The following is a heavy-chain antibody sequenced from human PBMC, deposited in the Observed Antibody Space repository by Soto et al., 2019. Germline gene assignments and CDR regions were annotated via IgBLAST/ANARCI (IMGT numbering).Heavy chain of an antibody. CDR2: INHLGSI. D-gene: IGHD2-2*01. J-gene: IGHJ4*02. V-gene: IGHV4-34*01. CDR1: GGSLSDYF. Sequence: TSETLSLTCVVSGGSLSDYFWSWIRQPPGMALEWIGEINHLGSINYNPSLKSRVTISVDTSKNQFSLKLSSVTAADTAVYYCALRAGGSTSLLVYPPFDYWGQGTLVTVSS. CDR3: ALRAGGSTSLLVYPPFDY.